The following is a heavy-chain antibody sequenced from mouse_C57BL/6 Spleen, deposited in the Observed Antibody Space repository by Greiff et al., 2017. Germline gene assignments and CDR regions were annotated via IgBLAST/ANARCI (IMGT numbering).Heavy chain of an antibody. D-gene: IGHD4-1*01. CDR2: IDPTVSYT. V-gene: IGHV1-69*01. CDR3: ARRIPQTGYFDY. CDR1: GYTFTSYW. J-gene: IGHJ2*01. Sequence: QVQLQQSGAELVMPGASVKLSCKASGYTFTSYWMPWVKQRPGQGLEWIGEIDPTVSYTNYNQKFKGKSTLTVDKSSSTAYMQLSSLTSEDSAVYYWARRIPQTGYFDYWGQGTTLTVSS.